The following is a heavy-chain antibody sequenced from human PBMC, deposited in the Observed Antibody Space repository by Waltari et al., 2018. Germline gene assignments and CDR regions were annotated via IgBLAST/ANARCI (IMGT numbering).Heavy chain of an antibody. D-gene: IGHD3-22*01. CDR3: ARDPPNYYDSSGYYGY. J-gene: IGHJ4*02. CDR1: GGTFSSYA. CDR2: ISPILGIA. Sequence: QVQLVQSGAEVKKPGSSVKVSCKASGGTFSSYAISWVRQAPGQGLEWMGGISPILGIANYAQKFQGRVTITADKSTSTAYMELSSLRSEDTAVYYCARDPPNYYDSSGYYGYWGQGTLVTVSS. V-gene: IGHV1-69*10.